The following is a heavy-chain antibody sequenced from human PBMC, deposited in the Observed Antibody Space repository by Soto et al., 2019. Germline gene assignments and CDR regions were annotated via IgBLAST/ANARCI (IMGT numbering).Heavy chain of an antibody. V-gene: IGHV4-34*01. CDR3: AGELTEDYYDSSEIDY. CDR1: GGSFSGYY. D-gene: IGHD3-22*01. J-gene: IGHJ4*02. Sequence: SETLSLTCAVYGGSFSGYYWSWIRQPPGKGLEWIGEINHSGSTNYNPSLKSRVTISVDTSKNQFSLKLSSVTAADTAVYYCAGELTEDYYDSSEIDYWGQGTLVTVSS. CDR2: INHSGST.